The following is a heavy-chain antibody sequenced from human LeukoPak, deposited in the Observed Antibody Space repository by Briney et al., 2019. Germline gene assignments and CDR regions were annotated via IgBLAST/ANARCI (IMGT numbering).Heavy chain of an antibody. D-gene: IGHD2-15*01. V-gene: IGHV3-23*01. CDR2: ISGSGGGT. CDR1: GFTFSSYA. J-gene: IGHJ2*01. CDR3: ARRAVVVVTSYWYFDL. Sequence: GGSLRLSCAASGFTFSSYAMSWVRQAPGKGLEWVSGISGSGGGTFYADSVEGRFTISRDNSQNTLYLQINSLRAEDTAVYSCARRAVVVVTSYWYFDLWGRGTLVTVSS.